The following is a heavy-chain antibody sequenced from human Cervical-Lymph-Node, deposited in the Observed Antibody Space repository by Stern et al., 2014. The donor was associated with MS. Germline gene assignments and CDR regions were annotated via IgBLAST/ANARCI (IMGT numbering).Heavy chain of an antibody. Sequence: QVQLQESGPGLVKPSETLSLTCNVSGGSIRYYYWSWIRQPPGKGLEWIGYIYDSGNTNYNPSLKSRVTISVDTAKNQFSLKLTSATAADTAVYYCARRYSYGSLPHFDLWGRGTLVTVSS. J-gene: IGHJ2*01. CDR3: ARRYSYGSLPHFDL. V-gene: IGHV4-59*01. CDR2: IYDSGNT. D-gene: IGHD5-18*01. CDR1: GGSIRYYY.